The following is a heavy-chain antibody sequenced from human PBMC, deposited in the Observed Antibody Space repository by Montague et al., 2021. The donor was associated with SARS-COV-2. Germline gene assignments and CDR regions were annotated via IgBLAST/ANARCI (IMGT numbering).Heavy chain of an antibody. V-gene: IGHV4-39*01. CDR1: GGSISSSSYY. CDR3: ATVRSSGWESDYYYYGRDV. Sequence: SETLSLTCTVSGGSISSSSYYWGWIRQPPGKGLEWIGSIYYSGSTYYNPSLKSRVTISVDTSKNQFSLKLSSVTAADTAVYYCATVRSSGWESDYYYYGRDVWGQGTTVTVSS. D-gene: IGHD6-19*01. J-gene: IGHJ6*02. CDR2: IYYSGST.